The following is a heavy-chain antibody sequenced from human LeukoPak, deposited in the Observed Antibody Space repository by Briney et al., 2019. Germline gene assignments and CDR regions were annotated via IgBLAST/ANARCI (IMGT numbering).Heavy chain of an antibody. Sequence: SETLSLTCAVSGGSISTSNWWSWVRQPPGKGLEWIGEIFHSGSTNYNPSLKSRVTISVDKSKNQFSLKLSSVTAADTAMYYCATALVTPYRDAFDIWGQGTMVTVSS. CDR1: GGSISTSNW. D-gene: IGHD2-21*02. CDR2: IFHSGST. CDR3: ATALVTPYRDAFDI. V-gene: IGHV4-4*02. J-gene: IGHJ3*02.